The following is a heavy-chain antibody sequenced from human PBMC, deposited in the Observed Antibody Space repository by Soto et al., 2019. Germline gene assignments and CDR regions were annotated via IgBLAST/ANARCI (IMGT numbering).Heavy chain of an antibody. J-gene: IGHJ6*02. CDR1: GSTFTNYD. Sequence: XSVKVSCRASGSTFTNYDGNLVRQATGQGLEWMGWMNPNSGNTGYAQKFQVRVTMTRNTSISTAYMELSSLRSEDTAVYYCARGDYIGYYYYYGMDVWGQGTTVTVSS. CDR3: ARGDYIGYYYYYGMDV. V-gene: IGHV1-8*01. CDR2: MNPNSGNT. D-gene: IGHD2-15*01.